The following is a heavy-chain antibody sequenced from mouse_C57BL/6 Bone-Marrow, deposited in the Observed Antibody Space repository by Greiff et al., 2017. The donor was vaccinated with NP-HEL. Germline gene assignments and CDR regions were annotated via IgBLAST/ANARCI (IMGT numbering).Heavy chain of an antibody. V-gene: IGHV1-54*01. CDR3: ARSVYGSSPCYFDY. J-gene: IGHJ2*01. CDR2: INPGSGGT. D-gene: IGHD1-1*01. CDR1: GYAFTNYL. Sequence: VQLVESGAELVRPGTSVKVSCKASGYAFTNYLIEWVKQRPGQGLEWIGVINPGSGGTNYNEKFKGKATLTADKSSSTAYMQLSSLTSEDSAVYFCARSVYGSSPCYFDYWGQGTTLTVSS.